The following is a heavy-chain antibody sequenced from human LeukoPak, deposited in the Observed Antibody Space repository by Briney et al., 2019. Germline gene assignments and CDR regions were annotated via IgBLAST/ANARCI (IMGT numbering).Heavy chain of an antibody. J-gene: IGHJ6*03. Sequence: GGSLRLSCAASGFTFSSYHMTWVRQAPGKGLEWVSSISYSSTYIYYADSVKGRFTISREHAKNALYLQMNSLRADDTAVYYCTRAYYMDVWGKGTTVTVSS. CDR2: ISYSSTYI. CDR3: TRAYYMDV. CDR1: GFTFSSYH. V-gene: IGHV3-21*01.